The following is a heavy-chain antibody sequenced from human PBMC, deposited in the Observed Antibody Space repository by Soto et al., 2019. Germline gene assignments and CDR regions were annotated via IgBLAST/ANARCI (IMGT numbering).Heavy chain of an antibody. V-gene: IGHV4-39*01. CDR2: IYYSGST. D-gene: IGHD3-10*01. CDR1: GGSISSSSYY. Sequence: SETLSLTCTVSGGSISSSSYYWGWIRQPPGKGLEWIGSIYYSGSTYYNPSLKSRVTISVDTSKKQFSLKLSSVTAADTAVYYCARHDYYGSGSYKGTHYYYYGMDVWGQGTTVTVSS. CDR3: ARHDYYGSGSYKGTHYYYYGMDV. J-gene: IGHJ6*02.